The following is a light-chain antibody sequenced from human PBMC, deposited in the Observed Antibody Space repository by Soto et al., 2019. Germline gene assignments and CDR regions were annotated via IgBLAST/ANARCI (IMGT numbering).Light chain of an antibody. CDR3: QQYGSSPRT. Sequence: EIVLTQSPGTLSLSPGERANLSCRASQSVSSSYLAWYQQKPGQAPRLLIYGASSRATGIPDRFRGSGSGTDFTLTISRLEPEDFAVYYCQQYGSSPRTFGQGTKVEIK. CDR1: QSVSSSY. J-gene: IGKJ1*01. CDR2: GAS. V-gene: IGKV3-20*01.